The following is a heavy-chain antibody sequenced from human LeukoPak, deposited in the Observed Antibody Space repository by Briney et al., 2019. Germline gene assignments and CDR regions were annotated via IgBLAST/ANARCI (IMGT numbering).Heavy chain of an antibody. V-gene: IGHV1-69*13. Sequence: SVKVSCKASGGTFSSYAISWVRRAPGQGLEWMGGIIPIFGTANYAQKFQGRVTITADESTSTAYMELSSLRSEDTAVYYCASRGYCSSTSCDAGMDYWGQGTLVTVSS. J-gene: IGHJ4*02. CDR1: GGTFSSYA. D-gene: IGHD2-2*01. CDR3: ASRGYCSSTSCDAGMDY. CDR2: IIPIFGTA.